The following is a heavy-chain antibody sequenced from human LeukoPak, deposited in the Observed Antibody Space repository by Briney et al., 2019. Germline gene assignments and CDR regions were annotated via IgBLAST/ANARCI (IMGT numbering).Heavy chain of an antibody. CDR1: GFTVSSSY. Sequence: PGGSLRLSCAASGFTVSSSYMTWVRQAPGKGLEWVSVIYSGGSTYYADSVKGRFTISRDNSKNTLYLQMNSLRAEDTALYYCAKDLGGSGSGWLDTWGQGILVTVSS. V-gene: IGHV3-66*01. CDR3: AKDLGGSGSGWLDT. J-gene: IGHJ5*02. D-gene: IGHD3-10*01. CDR2: IYSGGST.